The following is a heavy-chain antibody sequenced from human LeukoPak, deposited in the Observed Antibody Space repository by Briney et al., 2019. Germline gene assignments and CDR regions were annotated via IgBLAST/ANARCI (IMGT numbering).Heavy chain of an antibody. J-gene: IGHJ4*02. V-gene: IGHV3-30*18. CDR3: AKDLIAAAAAFDY. D-gene: IGHD6-13*01. CDR2: ISYDGSNK. CDR1: GFTFSSYG. Sequence: PGRSLRLSCAASGFTFSSYGMHWVRQAPGKGLEWVAVISYDGSNKYYADSVKGRFTISRDNSKNTLYLQMNSLRAEDTAVYYCAKDLIAAAAAFDYWGQGTLVTVSS.